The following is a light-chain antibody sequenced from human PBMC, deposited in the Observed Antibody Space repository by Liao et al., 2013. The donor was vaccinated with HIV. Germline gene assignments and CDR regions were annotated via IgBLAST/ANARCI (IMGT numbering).Light chain of an antibody. CDR2: QDS. J-gene: IGLJ2*01. CDR3: QVWDSSSDHVV. CDR1: KLGDKY. Sequence: SYELTQPPSVSVSPGQTASITCSGDKLGDKYACWYQQKPGQSPVVVIYQDSDRPSGIPERFSGSNSGNTATLTISRVEAGDEADYYCQVWDSSSDHVVFGGGTKLTVL. V-gene: IGLV3-1*01.